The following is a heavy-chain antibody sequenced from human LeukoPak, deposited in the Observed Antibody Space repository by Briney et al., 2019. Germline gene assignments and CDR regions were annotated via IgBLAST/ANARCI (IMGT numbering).Heavy chain of an antibody. Sequence: GASVKVSCKASGYTFTGYYMHWVRQAPGQGLEWMGWINPNSGGTNYAQKFQGRVTMTRDTSISTAYMGLSRLRSDDTAVYYCARDAGTRMNWFDPWGQGTLVTVSS. D-gene: IGHD2-2*01. CDR2: INPNSGGT. CDR1: GYTFTGYY. V-gene: IGHV1-2*02. CDR3: ARDAGTRMNWFDP. J-gene: IGHJ5*02.